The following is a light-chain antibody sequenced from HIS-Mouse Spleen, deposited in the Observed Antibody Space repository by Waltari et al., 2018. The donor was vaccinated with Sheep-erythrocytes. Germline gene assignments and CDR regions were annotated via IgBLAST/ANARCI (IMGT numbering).Light chain of an antibody. CDR3: QAWDSSTAV. CDR2: EGS. Sequence: QSALTQPASVSGSPGQSITISCTGTSSDVGSYNLVSWYQQHPGKAPKLMIYEGSKRPSGVSNRCSGSKSGNTAPLTIRGTQAMDEAGYYCQAWDSSTAVFGGGTKLTVL. J-gene: IGLJ2*01. CDR1: SSDVGSYNL. V-gene: IGLV2-14*02.